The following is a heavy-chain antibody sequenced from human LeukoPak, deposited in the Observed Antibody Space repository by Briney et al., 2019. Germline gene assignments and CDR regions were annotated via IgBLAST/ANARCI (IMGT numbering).Heavy chain of an antibody. Sequence: SETLSLTCTVSGGSISSSAYHWGWIRQPPGKGLEWIGTINYGGNTYYNLSLKSRVIIFLDTSKNQFSLKLSSVTAADTAVYYCARLWSTSCKGGSCPHQPNYWGQGTRVTVS. CDR3: ARLWSTSCKGGSCPHQPNY. V-gene: IGHV4-39*01. CDR1: GGSISSSAYH. D-gene: IGHD2-15*01. CDR2: INYGGNT. J-gene: IGHJ4*02.